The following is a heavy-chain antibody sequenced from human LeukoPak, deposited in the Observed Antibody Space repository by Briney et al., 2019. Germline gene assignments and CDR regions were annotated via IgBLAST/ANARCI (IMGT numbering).Heavy chain of an antibody. J-gene: IGHJ4*02. V-gene: IGHV3-43*01. CDR2: ISWDGGST. D-gene: IGHD5-12*01. CDR3: AKDSGYDLPFFDY. CDR1: GFTFDDYT. Sequence: GGSLRLSCAASGFTFDDYTMHWVRQAPGKGLEWVSLISWDGGSTYYADSVKGRFTISRDNSKNSLYLQMNSLRTEDTALYYCAKDSGYDLPFFDYWGQGTLVTVSS.